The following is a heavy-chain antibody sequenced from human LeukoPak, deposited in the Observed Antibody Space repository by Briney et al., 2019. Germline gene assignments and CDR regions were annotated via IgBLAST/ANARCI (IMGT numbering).Heavy chain of an antibody. Sequence: PSETLSLTCTVSGGSISSYYWSWIRQPPGKGLEWIGYIYYSGSTNYNPSLKSRVTISVDTSKNQFSLKLSSVTAADTAVYYCARDRDYYDSSGPWYFDLWGRGTLVTVSS. J-gene: IGHJ2*01. CDR1: GGSISSYY. CDR2: IYYSGST. V-gene: IGHV4-59*01. CDR3: ARDRDYYDSSGPWYFDL. D-gene: IGHD3-22*01.